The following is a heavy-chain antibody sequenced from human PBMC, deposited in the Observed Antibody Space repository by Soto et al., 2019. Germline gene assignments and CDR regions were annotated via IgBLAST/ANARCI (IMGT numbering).Heavy chain of an antibody. CDR1: GGSVTNSSYY. J-gene: IGHJ4*02. CDR3: VSQRTTVPTQAYFDY. CDR2: VYYRGRS. Sequence: SETLSLTCTVSGGSVTNSSYYWGWIRQSPGKGLEWIGSVYYRGRSYSKSSVKSRVTISVDTSKSRFSLSLNSVTASDTAVYFCVSQRTTVPTQAYFDYWAPGALVTVYS. V-gene: IGHV4-39*01. D-gene: IGHD4-17*01.